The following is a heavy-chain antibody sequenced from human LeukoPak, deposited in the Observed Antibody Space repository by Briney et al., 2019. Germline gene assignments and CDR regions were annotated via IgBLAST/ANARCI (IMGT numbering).Heavy chain of an antibody. Sequence: GGSLRLSCAASGFTFSSYWMSWVRQAPGKGLKWVSYISSSGSTIYYADSVKGRFTISRDNAKNSLYLQMNSLRAEDTAVYYCARGVPGAIGYFQHWGQGTLVTVSS. V-gene: IGHV3-48*04. CDR2: ISSSGSTI. CDR3: ARGVPGAIGYFQH. J-gene: IGHJ1*01. D-gene: IGHD2-2*02. CDR1: GFTFSSYW.